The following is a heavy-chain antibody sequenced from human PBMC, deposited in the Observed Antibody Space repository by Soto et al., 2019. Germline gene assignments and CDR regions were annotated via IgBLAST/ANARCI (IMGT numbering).Heavy chain of an antibody. CDR2: ISGDGKTA. CDR1: WFTLSHHA. D-gene: IGHD5-12*01. J-gene: IGHJ4*02. V-gene: IGHV3-23*01. CDR3: ARSGPYYSDY. Sequence: GGSLRLSCAVSWFTLSHHAPSLGRQAPGKGLECVASISGDGKTAYYTASVTGRFTISRDNSKNTLSLQMNSLRVEDTAVYYCARSGPYYSDYWGRGTLVTVSS.